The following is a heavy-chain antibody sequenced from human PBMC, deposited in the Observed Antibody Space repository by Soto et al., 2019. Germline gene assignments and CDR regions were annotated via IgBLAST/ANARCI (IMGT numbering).Heavy chain of an antibody. V-gene: IGHV3-23*01. CDR1: GFTFSSYV. Sequence: PGGSLRLSCAASGFTFSSYVMSWVRQAPGKGLEWVSGISGSGDITYYTDSVKGRFTISRDNSKNTLYLQMNSLRAEDTAVYYCAKDPQVGPWTSYYYGMDVWGQGTTVTVSS. CDR3: AKDPQVGPWTSYYYGMDV. J-gene: IGHJ6*02. D-gene: IGHD1-26*01. CDR2: ISGSGDIT.